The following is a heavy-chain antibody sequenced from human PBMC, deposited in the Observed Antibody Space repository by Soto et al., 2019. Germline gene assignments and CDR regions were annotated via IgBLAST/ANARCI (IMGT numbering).Heavy chain of an antibody. CDR3: ARDRYSYDSRAYQGVDWYFDL. CDR1: GFIFSNYG. J-gene: IGHJ2*01. Sequence: GGSLRLSCAASGFIFSNYGMHWVRQAPGKGLEWVAVIWYDGSHESYADSVKGRFTISRDNSKNTLFLQMNSLRAEDTAVYYCARDRYSYDSRAYQGVDWYFDLWGRGTLVTAPQ. D-gene: IGHD3-22*01. CDR2: IWYDGSHE. V-gene: IGHV3-33*01.